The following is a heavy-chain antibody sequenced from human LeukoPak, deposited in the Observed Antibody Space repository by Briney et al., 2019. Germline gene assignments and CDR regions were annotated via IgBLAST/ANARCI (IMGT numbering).Heavy chain of an antibody. Sequence: GGSLRLSCAAPGFTFSSYSMNWVRQAPGKGLEWVSSISSSSSYIYYADSVKGRFTIFRDNAKNSLYLQMNSLRAEDTAVYYCARGARGVGATPHDYWGQGALVTVSS. J-gene: IGHJ4*02. D-gene: IGHD1-26*01. CDR2: ISSSSSYI. CDR3: ARGARGVGATPHDY. V-gene: IGHV3-21*01. CDR1: GFTFSSYS.